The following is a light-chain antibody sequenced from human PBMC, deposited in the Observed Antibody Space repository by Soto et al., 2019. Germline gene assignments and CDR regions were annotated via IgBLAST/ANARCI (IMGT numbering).Light chain of an antibody. V-gene: IGKV1-27*01. CDR1: QGINNY. Sequence: DIQMTQSPSSLSASVGDRVTITCRASQGINNYLAWYQQKPGEVPKLLIYTASTLQSGVPSRFSGSGSGTDFTLTISSLQPEDGATYYCQKYDSVLWTFGQGTKVETK. J-gene: IGKJ1*01. CDR2: TAS. CDR3: QKYDSVLWT.